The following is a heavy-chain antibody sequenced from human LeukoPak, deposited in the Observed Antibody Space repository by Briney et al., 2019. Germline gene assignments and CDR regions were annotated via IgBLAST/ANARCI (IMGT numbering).Heavy chain of an antibody. CDR1: GFTFSSYG. CDR3: VRGSGGYDPLDFDS. D-gene: IGHD5-12*01. CDR2: ISYDGSNK. Sequence: GGSLRLSCAASGFTFSSYGMHWVRQAPGKGLEWVAVISYDGSNKYYADSVKGRFTISRDNSKNTLYLQMDSLRADDTAVYHCVRGSGGYDPLDFDSWGQGTLVTVFS. J-gene: IGHJ4*02. V-gene: IGHV3-30*03.